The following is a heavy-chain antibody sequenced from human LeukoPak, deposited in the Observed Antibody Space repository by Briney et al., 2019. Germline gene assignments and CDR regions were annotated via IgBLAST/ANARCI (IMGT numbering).Heavy chain of an antibody. Sequence: SETLSLTCTVSGYSISSGYYWGWIRQPPGKGLEWIGSIYHSGSTHYNPSLKSRVTISVDTSKNQFSLKLSSVTAADTAVYYCASGLVGATTSDYWGQGTLVTVSS. CDR3: ASGLVGATTSDY. CDR1: GYSISSGYY. D-gene: IGHD1-26*01. V-gene: IGHV4-38-2*02. J-gene: IGHJ4*02. CDR2: IYHSGST.